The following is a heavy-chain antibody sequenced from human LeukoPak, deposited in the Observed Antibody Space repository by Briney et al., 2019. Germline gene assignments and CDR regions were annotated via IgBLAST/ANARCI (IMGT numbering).Heavy chain of an antibody. Sequence: PGGSLRLSCAASGFTFSSYAMRWVRQAPGKGVEWVSIMSDSGGSTYYADSVKGRFTISRDNAKNTLYLQMNSLRVEDTAVYYCAPSAFDYWGQGTLVTVSS. J-gene: IGHJ4*02. CDR2: MSDSGGST. V-gene: IGHV3-23*01. CDR1: GFTFSSYA. CDR3: APSAFDY.